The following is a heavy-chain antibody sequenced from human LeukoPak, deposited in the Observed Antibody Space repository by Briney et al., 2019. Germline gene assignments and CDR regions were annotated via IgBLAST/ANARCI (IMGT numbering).Heavy chain of an antibody. CDR1: GGSFSGYY. Sequence: SETLSLTCAVYGGSFSGYYWSWIRQPPGKGLEWIGEINHSGSTNYNPSLKSRVTISVDMSKNQFSLKLSSVTAADTAVYYCARITYYDFWSGYYRYYYYMDVWGKGTTVTVSS. CDR2: INHSGST. D-gene: IGHD3-3*01. V-gene: IGHV4-34*01. J-gene: IGHJ6*03. CDR3: ARITYYDFWSGYYRYYYYMDV.